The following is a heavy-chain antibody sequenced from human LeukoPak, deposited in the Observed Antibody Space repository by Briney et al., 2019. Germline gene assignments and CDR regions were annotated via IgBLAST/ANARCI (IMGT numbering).Heavy chain of an antibody. J-gene: IGHJ6*03. CDR3: ARDASCSSTSCYLYYYYYMDV. V-gene: IGHV3-7*01. Sequence: GGTLRLSCPASGFTFSSYWMSWVRQAPGKGLEWVANIKQDGSEKYYVDSVKGRFTISRDNAKNSLYLQMNSLRAEDTAVYYCARDASCSSTSCYLYYYYYMDVWGKGTTVTISS. D-gene: IGHD2-2*01. CDR2: IKQDGSEK. CDR1: GFTFSSYW.